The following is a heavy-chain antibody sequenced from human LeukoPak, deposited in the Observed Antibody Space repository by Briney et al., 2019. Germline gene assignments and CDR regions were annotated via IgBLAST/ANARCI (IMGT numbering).Heavy chain of an antibody. V-gene: IGHV3-53*01. CDR3: ARGPDSSGWYEDGLDV. CDR2: IYSGGST. J-gene: IGHJ6*02. CDR1: GFTVSSNY. D-gene: IGHD6-19*01. Sequence: GGSLRLSCAASGFTVSSNYMSWVRQAPGKGLEWVSVIYSGGSTYYADSVKGRFTISRDNSKNTLYLQMNSLRAEDTAVYYCARGPDSSGWYEDGLDVWGQGTTVTVSS.